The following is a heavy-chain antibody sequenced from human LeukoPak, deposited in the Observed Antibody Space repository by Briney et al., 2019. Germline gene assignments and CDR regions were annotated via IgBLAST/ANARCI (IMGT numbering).Heavy chain of an antibody. J-gene: IGHJ4*02. CDR3: TTGAVVVIAIL. CDR2: IKSKTDGGTT. D-gene: IGHD2-21*01. V-gene: IGHV3-15*01. Sequence: GGSLRLSCAASGFTFSNAWMSWVRQAPGKGLEWVGRIKSKTDGGTTDYAAPVKGRFTISRDDPKNTLYLQMNSLKTEDTAVYYCTTGAVVVIAILWGQGTLVTVSS. CDR1: GFTFSNAW.